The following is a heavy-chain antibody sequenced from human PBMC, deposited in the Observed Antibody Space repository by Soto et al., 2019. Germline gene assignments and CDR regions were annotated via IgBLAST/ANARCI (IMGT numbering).Heavy chain of an antibody. CDR2: IYYSGST. V-gene: IGHV4-31*03. D-gene: IGHD6-13*01. Sequence: PSETLSLTCTVSGGSISSGGYYWSWIRQHPGKGLEWIGYIYYSGSTYYNPSLKSRVTISVDTSKNQFSLKLSSVTAADTAVYYCARDLIIAAAGYYYYYGMDVWGQGTTVTVSS. CDR3: ARDLIIAAAGYYYYYGMDV. J-gene: IGHJ6*02. CDR1: GGSISSGGYY.